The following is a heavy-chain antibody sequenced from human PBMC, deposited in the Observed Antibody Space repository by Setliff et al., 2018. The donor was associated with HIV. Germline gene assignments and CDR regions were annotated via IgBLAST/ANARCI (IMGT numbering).Heavy chain of an antibody. D-gene: IGHD3-3*01. J-gene: IGHJ3*02. V-gene: IGHV1-2*02. Sequence: ASVKVSCKASGYTFTGYYMHWVRQAPGQGLEWMGWINPNSGGTTYAQKLQGRVTMTTDTSTSTAYMELRSLRSDDTAVYYCARVAWYYSFWSGLGDAFDIWGQGTMVTVSS. CDR1: GYTFTGYY. CDR3: ARVAWYYSFWSGLGDAFDI. CDR2: INPNSGGT.